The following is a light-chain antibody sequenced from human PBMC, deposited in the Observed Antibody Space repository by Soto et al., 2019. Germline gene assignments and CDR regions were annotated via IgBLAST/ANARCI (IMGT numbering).Light chain of an antibody. CDR3: QQFYCNPPLFN. CDR1: QSVFYSPNNKNY. Sequence: DIVMTQSPDSLAVSLGERATINCKSSQSVFYSPNNKNYLAWYQQKPGQPPKLLLSWASTRESGVPDRFSGRGSGTGFALTISSLPAEGVAVFYWQQFYCNPPLFNFGPGTKVDIK. V-gene: IGKV4-1*01. CDR2: WAS. J-gene: IGKJ3*01.